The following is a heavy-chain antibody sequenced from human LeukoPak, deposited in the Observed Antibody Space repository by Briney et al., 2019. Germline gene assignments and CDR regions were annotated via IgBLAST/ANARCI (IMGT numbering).Heavy chain of an antibody. J-gene: IGHJ3*02. Sequence: PGGSLRLSCAASGFTFSSYVMSWVRQAPGKGLEWVSGISGSGTNTYYADSVKGRFTISRDNSKNTLYLQMNSLRAEDTAVYYCAKASGSYPSDAFDIWGQGTMVTVSS. CDR3: AKASGSYPSDAFDI. D-gene: IGHD1-26*01. CDR2: ISGSGTNT. V-gene: IGHV3-23*01. CDR1: GFTFSSYV.